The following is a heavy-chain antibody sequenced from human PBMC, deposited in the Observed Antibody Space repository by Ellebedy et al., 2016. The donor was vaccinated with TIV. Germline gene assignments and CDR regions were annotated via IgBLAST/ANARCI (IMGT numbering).Heavy chain of an antibody. V-gene: IGHV1-8*03. CDR2: MNPNSGNT. D-gene: IGHD6-13*01. J-gene: IGHJ4*02. CDR3: ARVRDNSWYY. CDR1: VYTFTSYD. Sequence: ASVKVSFKASVYTFTSYDINWVRQATGQGLEWMGLMNPNSGNTGYAQKFQGRVTITSNTSTSTAYMELSSLRSEYKAVYYCARVRDNSWYYWGQGTLVTVSS.